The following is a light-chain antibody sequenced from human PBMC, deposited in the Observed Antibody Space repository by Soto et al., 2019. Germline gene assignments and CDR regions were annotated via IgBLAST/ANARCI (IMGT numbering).Light chain of an antibody. CDR3: AAWDGSLNNVL. Sequence: QSVLTQPPSASGTPGQRVTISCSGSGSSIGTNTVNWYRQLPGTAPKHLIYGDNQRPPGVPDRFSGSTSGTSASLAISGLQSEDEAEYYCAAWDGSLNNVLFGGGTKVTVL. J-gene: IGLJ2*01. CDR1: GSSIGTNT. V-gene: IGLV1-44*01. CDR2: GDN.